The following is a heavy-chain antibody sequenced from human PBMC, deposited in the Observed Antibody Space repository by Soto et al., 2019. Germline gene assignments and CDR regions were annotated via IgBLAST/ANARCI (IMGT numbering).Heavy chain of an antibody. CDR1: GYTFTNYV. Sequence: ASVKVSCKASGYTFTNYVITWVRQAPGQGLEWMGWISAYNGNTHYTQRLQGRVTMTTDTSTSTAYMELRGLRSDDTAVYYCAGVRQLVGYFYYYMYVWGKGTTVTVSS. J-gene: IGHJ6*03. D-gene: IGHD6-6*01. CDR3: AGVRQLVGYFYYYMYV. CDR2: ISAYNGNT. V-gene: IGHV1-18*01.